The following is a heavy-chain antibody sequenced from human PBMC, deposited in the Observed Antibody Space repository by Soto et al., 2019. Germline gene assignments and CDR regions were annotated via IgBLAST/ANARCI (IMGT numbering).Heavy chain of an antibody. V-gene: IGHV4-39*01. CDR1: GGSISSSSYY. Sequence: QLQLQESGPGLVKPSETLSLTCTVSGGSISSSSYYWGWIRQPPGKGLEWIGSIYYSGSTYYNPSLKSRVTISVDTSRNQCSLKLSSVTAADTAVYYCARLRGTVVTLRYSQHWGQGTLVTVSS. CDR2: IYYSGST. D-gene: IGHD2-21*02. J-gene: IGHJ1*01. CDR3: ARLRGTVVTLRYSQH.